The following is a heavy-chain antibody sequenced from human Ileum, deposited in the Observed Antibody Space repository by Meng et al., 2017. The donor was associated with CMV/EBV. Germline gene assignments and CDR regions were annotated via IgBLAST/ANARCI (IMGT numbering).Heavy chain of an antibody. CDR1: SGSISNYY. J-gene: IGHJ6*02. CDR2: IYDSGSA. V-gene: IGHV4-59*01. CDR3: AGNYRFNFYYYGMDV. Sequence: SETLSLTCTVSSGSISNYYWSWIRQPPGKGLEGIGYIYDSGSANYNPSLKSRVTISVDTSKKQFSLKLSSVTAADTAVYYCAGNYRFNFYYYGMDVWGQGTTVTVSS. D-gene: IGHD5-24*01.